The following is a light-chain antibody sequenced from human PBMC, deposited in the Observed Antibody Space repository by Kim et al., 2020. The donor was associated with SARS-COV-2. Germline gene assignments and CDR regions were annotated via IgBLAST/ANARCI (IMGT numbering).Light chain of an antibody. CDR2: DNS. CDR1: IPNIGNNY. J-gene: IGLJ2*01. Sequence: GQTVTNSCSGSIPNIGNNYVTWYQQLPGTAPKLLIYDNSKRPSGIPDRFSGSKSGTSATLGITGLQTGDEADYYCETWDSSLSVVVFGGGTQLTVL. CDR3: ETWDSSLSVVV. V-gene: IGLV1-51*01.